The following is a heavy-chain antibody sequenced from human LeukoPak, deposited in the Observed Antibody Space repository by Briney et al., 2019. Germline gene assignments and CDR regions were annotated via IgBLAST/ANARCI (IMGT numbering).Heavy chain of an antibody. CDR1: GASISSGSSY. V-gene: IGHV4-61*02. Sequence: SETLSLTCTVSGASISSGSSYWSWIRQPAGKGLDWIGRIYTNGNTNYNPSLKSRVTISVDTSKNQFSLKLSSVTAADTAVYYCARIAARLVPFDYWGQGTLVTVSS. J-gene: IGHJ4*02. CDR2: IYTNGNT. CDR3: ARIAARLVPFDY. D-gene: IGHD6-6*01.